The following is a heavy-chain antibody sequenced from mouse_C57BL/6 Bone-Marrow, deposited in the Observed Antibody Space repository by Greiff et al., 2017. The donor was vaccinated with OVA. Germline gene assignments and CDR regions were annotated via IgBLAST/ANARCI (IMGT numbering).Heavy chain of an antibody. CDR1: GFTFSDYG. Sequence: EVQRVESGGGLVKPGGSLKLSCAASGFTFSDYGMHWVRQAPEKGLEWVAYISSGSSTIYYADTVKGRFTISRDNAKNTLFLQMTSLRSEDTAMYYCARPYDYDGDYGYAWFAYWGQGTLVTVSA. V-gene: IGHV5-17*01. D-gene: IGHD2-4*01. CDR3: ARPYDYDGDYGYAWFAY. CDR2: ISSGSSTI. J-gene: IGHJ3*01.